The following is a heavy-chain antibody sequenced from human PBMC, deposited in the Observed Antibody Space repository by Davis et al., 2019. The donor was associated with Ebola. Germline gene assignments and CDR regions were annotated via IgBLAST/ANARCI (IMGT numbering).Heavy chain of an antibody. D-gene: IGHD5-12*01. J-gene: IGHJ6*02. V-gene: IGHV3-13*01. CDR1: GFTFSSYD. CDR3: ARGLSGYDSYYYGMDV. Sequence: PGGSLRLSCAASGFTFSSYDMHWVRQAPGKGLEWVSAIGTAGDTYYPGSVKGRFTISRKNAKNSLYHQMNSLRAGDTAVYYCARGLSGYDSYYYGMDVWGQGTTVTVSS. CDR2: IGTAGDT.